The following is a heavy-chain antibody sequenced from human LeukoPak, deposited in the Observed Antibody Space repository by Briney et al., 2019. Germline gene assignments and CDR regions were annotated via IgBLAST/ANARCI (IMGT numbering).Heavy chain of an antibody. CDR1: GGTFSSYA. D-gene: IGHD6-13*01. CDR3: ARDSQNSSSWFPLFDY. Sequence: SVKVSCKASGGTFSSYAISWVRQAPGQGLEWMGGIIPIFGTANYAQKFQGGVTITADESTSTAYMELSSLRSEDTAVYYCARDSQNSSSWFPLFDYWGQGTLVTVSS. V-gene: IGHV1-69*13. CDR2: IIPIFGTA. J-gene: IGHJ4*02.